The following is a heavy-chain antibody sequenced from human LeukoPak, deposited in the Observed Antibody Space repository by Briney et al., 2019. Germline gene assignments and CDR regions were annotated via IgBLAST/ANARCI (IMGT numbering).Heavy chain of an antibody. CDR2: ISASTTTT. Sequence: SGGSLRLSCAASGFTFSSYEMNWVRQAPGKGLEWVSYISASTTTTDYADSVKGRFTISRDNAKNSLYLQMNSLRAEDTAVYYCARGGAARPDYWGQGTLVTVSS. V-gene: IGHV3-48*03. CDR3: ARGGAARPDY. J-gene: IGHJ4*02. D-gene: IGHD6-6*01. CDR1: GFTFSSYE.